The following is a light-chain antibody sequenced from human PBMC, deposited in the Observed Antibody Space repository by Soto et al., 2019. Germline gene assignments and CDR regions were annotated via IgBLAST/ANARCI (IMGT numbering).Light chain of an antibody. Sequence: DIQITQSPSSLSASVGDRVTITCRTSQSISTYLNWYQHKPGKAPKLLIYAASSLESGVPSRFSGSGSGTDFTLTISSLQPEDFASYYCQQSYITPAFGQGTKVDIK. CDR3: QQSYITPA. V-gene: IGKV1-39*01. CDR1: QSISTY. J-gene: IGKJ1*01. CDR2: AAS.